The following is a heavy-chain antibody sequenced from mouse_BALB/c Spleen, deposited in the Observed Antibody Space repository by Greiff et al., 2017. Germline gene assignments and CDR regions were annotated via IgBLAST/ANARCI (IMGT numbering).Heavy chain of an antibody. CDR3: ARDRHYYGSSYWYFDV. CDR2: IWGDGST. CDR1: GFSLTGYG. J-gene: IGHJ1*01. D-gene: IGHD1-1*01. V-gene: IGHV2-6-7*01. Sequence: VKLVESGPGLVAPSQSLSITCTVSGFSLTGYGVNWVRQPPGKGLEWLGMIWGDGSTDYNSALKSRLSISKDNSKSQVFLKMNSLQTDDTARYYCARDRHYYGSSYWYFDVWGAGTTVTVSS.